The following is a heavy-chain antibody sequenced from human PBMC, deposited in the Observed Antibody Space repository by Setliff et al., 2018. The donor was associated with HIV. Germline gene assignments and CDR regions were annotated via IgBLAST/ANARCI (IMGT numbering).Heavy chain of an antibody. CDR3: ARWRHSSTWYMGFDP. V-gene: IGHV4-61*02. J-gene: IGHJ5*02. CDR2: IYTSGGV. CDR1: GGSIISGSYY. Sequence: SETLSLTCNVSGGSIISGSYYWSWIRQPAGKGLEWIGRIYTSGGVTYNPSPESRVTISVDTSKNQFSLKLTSVTAADTAVYYCARWRHSSTWYMGFDPWGRGILVTVSS. D-gene: IGHD6-13*01.